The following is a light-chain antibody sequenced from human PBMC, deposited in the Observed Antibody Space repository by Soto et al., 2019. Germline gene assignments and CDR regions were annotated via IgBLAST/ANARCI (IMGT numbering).Light chain of an antibody. Sequence: DIQMTQSPSSLSASVGDRVTITCRASQSIISYLNWYQQKPGKAPKLLIYAASSLQSGVPSRFSGIRSGTHVTLPIRSLHRDDFATDYCQQCYSTPIFTFGPGTKVDSK. V-gene: IGKV1-39*01. J-gene: IGKJ3*01. CDR1: QSIISY. CDR3: QQCYSTPIFT. CDR2: AAS.